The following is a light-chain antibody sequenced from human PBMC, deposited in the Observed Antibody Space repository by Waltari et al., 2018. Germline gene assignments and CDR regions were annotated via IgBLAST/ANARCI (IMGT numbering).Light chain of an antibody. CDR1: QGISTY. V-gene: IGKV1D-8*03. J-gene: IGKJ1*01. Sequence: VIWMTQSPSLLSASPGDRVTITCRESQGISTYLAWYQQKPGGAPDLLIYGASILHSGVPSRFSGSGSGTDFTLTISSLQSEDVATYYCQHYYNFPWTFGQGTKVEIK. CDR2: GAS. CDR3: QHYYNFPWT.